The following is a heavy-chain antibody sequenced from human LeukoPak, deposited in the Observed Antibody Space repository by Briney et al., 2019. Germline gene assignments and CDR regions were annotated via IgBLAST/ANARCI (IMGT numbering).Heavy chain of an antibody. J-gene: IGHJ4*02. D-gene: IGHD1-7*01. CDR2: IRLDGVEK. CDR1: GLTLSNSM. Sequence: PGRSLRLSCAASGLTLSNSMMHWIRQAPGKGLEWVALIRLDGVEKFYSDSVKGRFTISRDNSKNTLYLEMSNLRAEDTAVYYCARESNWNYAFDYWGQGTLVTVSS. V-gene: IGHV3-33*01. CDR3: ARESNWNYAFDY.